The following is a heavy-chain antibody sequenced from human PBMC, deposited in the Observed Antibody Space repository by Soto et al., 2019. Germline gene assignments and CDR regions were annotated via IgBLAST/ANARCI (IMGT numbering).Heavy chain of an antibody. CDR3: ARLGDCSGGSCCSRYYYHGMDV. V-gene: IGHV5-10-1*01. J-gene: IGHJ6*02. CDR1: GYSLATYW. CDR2: IDPSDSYI. Sequence: PGESLKISCKSSGYSLATYWITWVRQMPGKGLEWMGRIDPSDSYINYSPSFQGRVTISADKSLNTTYLQWSSLEASDTAMNYCARLGDCSGGSCCSRYYYHGMDVWGQGTTVTVSS. D-gene: IGHD2-15*01.